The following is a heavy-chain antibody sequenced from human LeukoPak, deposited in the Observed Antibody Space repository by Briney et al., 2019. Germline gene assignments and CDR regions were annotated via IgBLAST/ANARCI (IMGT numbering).Heavy chain of an antibody. Sequence: PGGSLRLSCAASGFTFSSYAMSWVRQAPGKGLEWDSAISGSGGSTYYADSVKGRFTISRDNSKNTLYLQMNSLRAEDTAVYYCAKDREMATITAFDYWGQGTLVTVSS. CDR2: ISGSGGST. CDR3: AKDREMATITAFDY. CDR1: GFTFSSYA. J-gene: IGHJ4*02. V-gene: IGHV3-23*01. D-gene: IGHD5-24*01.